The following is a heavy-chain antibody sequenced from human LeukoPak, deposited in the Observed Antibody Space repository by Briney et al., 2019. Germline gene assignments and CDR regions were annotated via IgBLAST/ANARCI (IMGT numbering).Heavy chain of an antibody. V-gene: IGHV4-31*03. CDR3: TLMLRGVID. J-gene: IGHJ4*02. Sequence: SETLSLTCSISGGSFSSADYYWSWIRQHPETGLEWIGCIAYTGSTYYNPSLKSRVIISADTSTNQFSLKLSSVTAADTAVYYCTLMLRGVIDWGQGTLVTVSS. CDR2: IAYTGST. D-gene: IGHD3-10*01. CDR1: GGSFSSADYY.